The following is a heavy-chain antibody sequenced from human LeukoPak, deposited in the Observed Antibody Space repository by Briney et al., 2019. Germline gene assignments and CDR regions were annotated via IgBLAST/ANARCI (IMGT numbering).Heavy chain of an antibody. CDR2: IYTSGST. V-gene: IGHV4-59*10. D-gene: IGHD3-3*01. CDR3: ASTYYDFWSGYSYLDY. Sequence: SETLSLTCAVYGGSFSGYYWNWIRQPAGKGLEWIGRIYTSGSTNYNPSLKSRVTMSVDTSKNQFSLKLSSVTAADTAVYCCASTYYDFWSGYSYLDYWGQGTLVTVSS. CDR1: GGSFSGYY. J-gene: IGHJ4*02.